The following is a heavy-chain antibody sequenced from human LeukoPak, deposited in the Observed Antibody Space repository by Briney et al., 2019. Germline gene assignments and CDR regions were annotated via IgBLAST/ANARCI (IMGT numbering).Heavy chain of an antibody. CDR2: MNPNSGNT. J-gene: IGHJ3*02. CDR1: GYTFTSYD. V-gene: IGHV1-8*03. Sequence: ASVNVSCKASGYTFTSYDINWVRQATGQGLEWMGWMNPNSGNTGYAQKFQGRVTITRNTSISTAYMELSSLRSEDTAVYYCARGRGASGSHLDIWGQGTMVTISS. CDR3: ARGRGASGSHLDI. D-gene: IGHD1-26*01.